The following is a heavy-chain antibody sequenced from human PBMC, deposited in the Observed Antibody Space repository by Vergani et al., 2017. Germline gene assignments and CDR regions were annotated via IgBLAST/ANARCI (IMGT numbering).Heavy chain of an antibody. Sequence: QVQLQESGPGLVKPSQTLSLTCTVSGGSINSHNYYWSWIRQPAGKGLEWIGRIHTSGSTNYNPSLKSRVTMSEDTSKNQFSLNLTSVTAADTAVYFCARGSCLGGSCYKPLFGYWGQGILGNGSS. CDR1: GGSINSHNYY. CDR2: IHTSGST. V-gene: IGHV4-61*02. CDR3: ARGSCLGGSCYKPLFGY. J-gene: IGHJ4*01. D-gene: IGHD2-15*01.